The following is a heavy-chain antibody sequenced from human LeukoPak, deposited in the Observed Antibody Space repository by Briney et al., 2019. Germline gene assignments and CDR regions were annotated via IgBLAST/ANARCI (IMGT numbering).Heavy chain of an antibody. CDR3: ASYYDSSGYYIGDY. CDR2: ISSSGSTI. Sequence: GGSLRLSCAASGFTFSDYYMSWIRQAPGRGLEWVSYISSSGSTIYYADSVKGRFTISRDNAKNSLYLQMNSLRAEDTAVYYCASYYDSSGYYIGDYWGQGTPVTVSS. J-gene: IGHJ4*02. V-gene: IGHV3-11*01. CDR1: GFTFSDYY. D-gene: IGHD3-22*01.